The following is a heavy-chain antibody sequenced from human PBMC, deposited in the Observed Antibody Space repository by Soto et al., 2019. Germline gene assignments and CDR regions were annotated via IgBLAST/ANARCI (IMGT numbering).Heavy chain of an antibody. CDR1: GYTFTSYG. J-gene: IGHJ4*02. CDR2: ISAYNGNT. V-gene: IGHV1-18*01. D-gene: IGHD3-3*01. CDR3: ARVKFVGVVIVTDDY. Sequence: QVQLVQSGAEVKKPGASVKVSCKASGYTFTSYGISWVRQAPGQGLEWMGWISAYNGNTNYAQKLQGRDTMTTDTSTITAYMELRGLRADDTAVYDCARVKFVGVVIVTDDYWGEGTLVTVSS.